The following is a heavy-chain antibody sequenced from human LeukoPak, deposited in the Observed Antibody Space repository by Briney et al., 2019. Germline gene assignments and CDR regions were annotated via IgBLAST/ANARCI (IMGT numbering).Heavy chain of an antibody. CDR1: GFTFSSYS. CDR3: ARRTAGDCTGGSCYGFQH. Sequence: GGSLRLSCAASGFTFSSYSMNWVRQAPEKGLEWVSYISSSSSIIYYADSVKGRFTISRDNAKNSLYLQMNSLRAEDTAVYYCARRTAGDCTGGSCYGFQHRGQGTLVTVSS. D-gene: IGHD2-15*01. CDR2: ISSSSSII. V-gene: IGHV3-48*04. J-gene: IGHJ1*01.